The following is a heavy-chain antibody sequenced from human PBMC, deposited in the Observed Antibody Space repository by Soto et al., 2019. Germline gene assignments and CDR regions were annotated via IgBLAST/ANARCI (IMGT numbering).Heavy chain of an antibody. Sequence: QVQLQESGPGLVKPSETLSLTCTVSGGSISSYYWSWIRQPPGKGLEWLGYIYYSGSTNYNPSLKSRVTISVDTSKNQCSLKLSSVTAADTAVYYCARHERSPGYCTNGVCEDTDYWGQGTLVTVSS. CDR1: GGSISSYY. CDR3: ARHERSPGYCTNGVCEDTDY. CDR2: IYYSGST. D-gene: IGHD2-8*01. J-gene: IGHJ4*02. V-gene: IGHV4-59*08.